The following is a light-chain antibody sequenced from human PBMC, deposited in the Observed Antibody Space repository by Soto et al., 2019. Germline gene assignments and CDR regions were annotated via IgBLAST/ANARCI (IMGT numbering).Light chain of an antibody. J-gene: IGLJ1*01. CDR3: FSYTSSGTYV. CDR2: EVS. Sequence: QSVLTQPASVSGSAGQSITISCTGTSRDVGNYKYVSWYQQHPGKAPKLMIYEVSNRPSGVSNRFSGSKSGNTASLTISGLQAEDETDYYCFSYTSSGTYVFGTGTKVTVL. CDR1: SRDVGNYKY. V-gene: IGLV2-14*01.